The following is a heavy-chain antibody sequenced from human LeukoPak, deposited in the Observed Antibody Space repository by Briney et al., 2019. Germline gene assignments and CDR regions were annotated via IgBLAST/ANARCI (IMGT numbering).Heavy chain of an antibody. CDR2: ISSDGSKQ. D-gene: IGHD1-14*01. J-gene: IGHJ5*02. CDR3: AEGPEHPSWSGSRLDR. CDR1: GFSFSSYA. Sequence: HPGGSLRLSCAASGFSFSSYAMHWVRQAPGKGLEWVAVISSDGSKQNYADSGRRRFTISRDNSKNMLYVRMNSLGHDGPGVCFWAEGPEHPSWSGSRLDRWGQGTLVTVSS. V-gene: IGHV3-30*04.